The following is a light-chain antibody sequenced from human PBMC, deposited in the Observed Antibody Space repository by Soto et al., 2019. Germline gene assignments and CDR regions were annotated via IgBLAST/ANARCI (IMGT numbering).Light chain of an antibody. V-gene: IGKV1-39*01. CDR2: AAS. CDR1: DSIDRY. Sequence: DIQMTQSPSSLSAFVGDTVTITCRATDSIDRYLNWYQQKPGQAPRVLITAASTLQSGVPSRFSGSGSGTDFTLTINNLQPDDFATYYYQGTYNAPFTFGPGTKVAIK. CDR3: QGTYNAPFT. J-gene: IGKJ3*01.